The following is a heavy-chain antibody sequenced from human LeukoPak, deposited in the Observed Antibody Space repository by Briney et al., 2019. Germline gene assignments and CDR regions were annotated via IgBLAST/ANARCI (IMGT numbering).Heavy chain of an antibody. Sequence: ASVKVSCKASGYTFTSYDISWVRQAPGQGLEWMGWISAYNGNTNYAQKLQGRVTMTTDTSTSTAYMELRSLRSDDTAVYYCAREMSGWFGELSYYYMDVWGKGTTVTVSS. CDR1: GYTFTSYD. CDR2: ISAYNGNT. D-gene: IGHD3-10*01. V-gene: IGHV1-18*01. CDR3: AREMSGWFGELSYYYMDV. J-gene: IGHJ6*03.